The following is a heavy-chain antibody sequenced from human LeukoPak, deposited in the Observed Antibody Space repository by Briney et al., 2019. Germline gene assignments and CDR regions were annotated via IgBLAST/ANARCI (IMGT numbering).Heavy chain of an antibody. CDR3: GKDLLSDSSAWYLTPFDY. CDR2: ISGSSSDT. J-gene: IGHJ4*02. V-gene: IGHV3-11*05. Sequence: PGGSLRLSCAASGFTFSDYYMTWIRQAPGKGLEWVSYISGSSSDTNYADFVKGRFTISRDNSKNTLYLQMNSLRAEDTAVYYCGKDLLSDSSAWYLTPFDYWGQGTLVTVSS. CDR1: GFTFSDYY. D-gene: IGHD6-19*01.